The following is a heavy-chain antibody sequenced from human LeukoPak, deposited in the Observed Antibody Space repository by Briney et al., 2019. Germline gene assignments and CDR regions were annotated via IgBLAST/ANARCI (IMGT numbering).Heavy chain of an antibody. D-gene: IGHD3-22*01. J-gene: IGHJ4*02. CDR2: INHSGST. CDR1: GGSFTSDY. CDR3: ARLVSYYYDSSGYSVIDY. Sequence: SETLSLTCIVSGGSFTSDYWTWIRQPPGKGLEWIGEINHSGSTNYNPSLKSRVTISVDTSKNQFSLKLSSVTAADTAVYYCARLVSYYYDSSGYSVIDYWGQGTLVTVSS. V-gene: IGHV4-34*01.